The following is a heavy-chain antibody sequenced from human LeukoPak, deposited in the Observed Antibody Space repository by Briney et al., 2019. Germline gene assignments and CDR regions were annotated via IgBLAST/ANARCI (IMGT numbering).Heavy chain of an antibody. V-gene: IGHV3-23*01. CDR3: AKRYYDSSGYYFGY. D-gene: IGHD3-22*01. J-gene: IGHJ4*02. CDR2: ISGSGGST. Sequence: GGSLRLSCAASGFTFSSYAMSWVRQAPGKGLEWVSAISGSGGSTYYADSVKGRFTISRDNSKNTLYLQVNSLRAEDTAVYYCAKRYYDSSGYYFGYWGQGTLVTVSS. CDR1: GFTFSSYA.